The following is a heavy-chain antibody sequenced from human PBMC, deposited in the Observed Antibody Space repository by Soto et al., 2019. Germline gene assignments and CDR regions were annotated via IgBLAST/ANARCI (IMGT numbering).Heavy chain of an antibody. CDR1: GFTFSSYS. V-gene: IGHV3-21*01. Sequence: EVQLVESGGGLVKPGGSMRLSCAASGFTFSSYSMNWVRQAPGKGLEWVSSISSSSSYIYYADSVKGRFTISRDNAKNSLYLQMNSLRAEDTAVYYCARVSYYYDSNGYFAPGNKPNYGMDVWGQGTTVTVSS. J-gene: IGHJ6*02. CDR2: ISSSSSYI. CDR3: ARVSYYYDSNGYFAPGNKPNYGMDV. D-gene: IGHD3-22*01.